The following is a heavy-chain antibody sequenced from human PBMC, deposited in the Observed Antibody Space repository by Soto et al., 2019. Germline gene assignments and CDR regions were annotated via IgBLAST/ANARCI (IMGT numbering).Heavy chain of an antibody. D-gene: IGHD1-26*01. CDR3: ARLGGSLGAFDI. V-gene: IGHV4-61*08. J-gene: IGHJ3*02. Sequence: PSETLSLTCTVSEGSVSSNGYYGSWIRQPPGKGLEWIGYIYYSGSTNYNPSLKSRGPISVDTSKNQFSLKLTSVAAADTAVYYCARLGGSLGAFDIWGQGTMVTVSS. CDR1: EGSVSSNGYY. CDR2: IYYSGST.